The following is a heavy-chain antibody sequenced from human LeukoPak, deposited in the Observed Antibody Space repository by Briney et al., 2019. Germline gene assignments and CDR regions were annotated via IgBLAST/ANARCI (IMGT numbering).Heavy chain of an antibody. V-gene: IGHV3-30*01. J-gene: IGHJ4*02. CDR2: ISYDGRNE. CDR1: GFTFRGYA. Sequence: PGGSLRLSCAASGFTFRGYAMHWVRQAPGKGLEWVAVISYDGRNEYYAGSVKGRFTISRDNPKSTLYLQMNSLKTEDTAVYYCAREPTVTTRNFDFWAREPWSPSPQ. CDR3: AREPTVTTRNFDF. D-gene: IGHD4-11*01.